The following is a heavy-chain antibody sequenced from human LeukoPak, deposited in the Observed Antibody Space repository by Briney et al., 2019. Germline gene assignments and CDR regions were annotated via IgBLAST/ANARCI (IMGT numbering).Heavy chain of an antibody. CDR1: GFTFSNYA. CDR2: IRSKAYGETA. Sequence: GGSLRLSCVASGFTFSNYAMSWIRQAPGKGLEWVGFIRSKAYGETADYAASVKGRFTTSRDDSKAIAYLQMNSLKTEDTAVYHCTRDRGAYNLYDYWGQGTLVTVSS. D-gene: IGHD1-1*01. V-gene: IGHV3-49*03. J-gene: IGHJ4*02. CDR3: TRDRGAYNLYDY.